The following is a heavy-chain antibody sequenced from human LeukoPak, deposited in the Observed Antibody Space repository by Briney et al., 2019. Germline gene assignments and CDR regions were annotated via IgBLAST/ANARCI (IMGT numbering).Heavy chain of an antibody. CDR1: GFTFSSYA. CDR3: AKDPRYSSSSGYFDY. Sequence: GGSLRLSCAASGFTFSSYAMSWVRQAPGKGLEWVSAISGSGGSTYYADSVKGRFTISRDNSKNTLYLQMNSLRAEDTAVYYCAKDPRYSSSSGYFDYWGQGTLVTVSS. CDR2: ISGSGGST. D-gene: IGHD6-13*01. V-gene: IGHV3-23*01. J-gene: IGHJ4*02.